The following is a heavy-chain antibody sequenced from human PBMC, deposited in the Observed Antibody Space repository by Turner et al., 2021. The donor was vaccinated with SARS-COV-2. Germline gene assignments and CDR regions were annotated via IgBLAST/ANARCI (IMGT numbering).Heavy chain of an antibody. Sequence: EVQLVESGGGLIQPGGSLRLSCAASGFTVSSNYMSWVRQAPGKGLEWVSVNCSGGSTYYADSVKGRFTISRHKSKNTLYLQMNSLRAEDTAVYYCARDGAWKPEGMDVWGQGTTVTVSS. D-gene: IGHD1-1*01. CDR1: GFTVSSNY. V-gene: IGHV3-53*01. J-gene: IGHJ6*02. CDR2: NCSGGST. CDR3: ARDGAWKPEGMDV.